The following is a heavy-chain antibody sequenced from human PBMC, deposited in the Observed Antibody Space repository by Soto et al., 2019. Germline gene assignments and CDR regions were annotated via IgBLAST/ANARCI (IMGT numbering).Heavy chain of an antibody. J-gene: IGHJ4*02. D-gene: IGHD3-3*01. CDR3: ARAPPPLDLWFAY. CDR2: ISYDGSNK. Sequence: QVQLVESGGGVVQPGRSLRLSCAASGFTFSSYAMHWVRQAPGKGLEWVAVISYDGSNKYYADSVKGRFTISRDNSKNTLYLQMNSLRAEDTAVYYCARAPPPLDLWFAYWCQGTLVTVSS. CDR1: GFTFSSYA. V-gene: IGHV3-30-3*01.